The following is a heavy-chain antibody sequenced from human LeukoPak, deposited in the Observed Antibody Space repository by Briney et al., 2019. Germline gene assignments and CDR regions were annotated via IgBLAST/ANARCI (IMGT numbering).Heavy chain of an antibody. V-gene: IGHV1-8*03. CDR1: GYTFTSYD. D-gene: IGHD6-13*01. CDR3: ARAPEYSSSWPEGGGYYYYMDV. J-gene: IGHJ6*03. CDR2: MNPKSGNT. Sequence: ASVKVSCKASGYTFTSYDINWVRQATGQGLEWMGWMNPKSGNTGYAQKFQGRVTITRNTSISTAYIELSSLRSEDTAVYYCARAPEYSSSWPEGGGYYYYMDVWGKGTTVTVSS.